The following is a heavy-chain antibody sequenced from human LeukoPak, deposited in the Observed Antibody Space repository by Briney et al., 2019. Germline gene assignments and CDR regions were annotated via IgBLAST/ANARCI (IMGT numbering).Heavy chain of an antibody. CDR3: ALLAVASDFDY. D-gene: IGHD6-19*01. J-gene: IGHJ4*02. CDR2: IGSSGRTR. Sequence: PGGSLRLSCAVSGFPFSFYEINWVRQAPGKGLEWVSNIGSSGRTRYYADSVKGRFSISRDNAKNSLYLQMNSLRVEDTGAYYCALLAVASDFDYWGQGALVTVSS. V-gene: IGHV3-48*03. CDR1: GFPFSFYE.